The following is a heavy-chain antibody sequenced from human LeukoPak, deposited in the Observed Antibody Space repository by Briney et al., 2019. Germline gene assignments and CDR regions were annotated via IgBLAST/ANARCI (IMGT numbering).Heavy chain of an antibody. CDR2: IYSGGNT. D-gene: IGHD4-17*01. CDR1: GFTVSSNS. CDR3: AKGGDYGDYDATPFDY. V-gene: IGHV3-53*01. J-gene: IGHJ4*02. Sequence: GGSLRLSCTVSGFTVSSNSMSWVRQAPGKGLGWVSFIYSGGNTHYSDSVKGRFTISRDNSKNTLYLQMNSLWAEDTAVYYCAKGGDYGDYDATPFDYWGQGTLVTVSS.